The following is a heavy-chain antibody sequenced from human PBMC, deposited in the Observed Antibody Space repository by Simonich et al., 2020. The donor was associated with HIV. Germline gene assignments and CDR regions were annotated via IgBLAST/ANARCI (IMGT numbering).Heavy chain of an antibody. V-gene: IGHV2-5*02. D-gene: IGHD3-10*01. CDR1: GFSLSTSGVG. Sequence: QITLKESGPTLVKPTQTLTLTCTFSGFSLSTSGVGVGWIRQPPGKALEWLALIYWDGDKRYSPSLKGRLTITKDTSKNQVVLTMTNMDPVDTATYYCAHSPGGGSGSYYNYFDYWGQGTLVTVSS. CDR2: IYWDGDK. CDR3: AHSPGGGSGSYYNYFDY. J-gene: IGHJ4*02.